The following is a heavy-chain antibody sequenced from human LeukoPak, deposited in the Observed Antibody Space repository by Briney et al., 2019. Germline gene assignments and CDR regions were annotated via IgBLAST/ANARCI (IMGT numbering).Heavy chain of an antibody. Sequence: ASVKVSCKASGYTFTGYYMHWVRQATEQGLEWMGWMNPNSGNTGYAQKFQGRVTMTRNTSISTAYMELRSLRSDDTAVYYCARAPGSGSYGDPWGQGTLVTVSS. V-gene: IGHV1-8*02. CDR1: GYTFTGYY. CDR3: ARAPGSGSYGDP. J-gene: IGHJ5*02. CDR2: MNPNSGNT. D-gene: IGHD1-26*01.